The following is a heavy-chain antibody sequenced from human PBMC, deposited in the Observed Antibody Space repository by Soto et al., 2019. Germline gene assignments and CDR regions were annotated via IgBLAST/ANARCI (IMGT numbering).Heavy chain of an antibody. Sequence: GGSLRLSCAASGFTFSSYAMSWVRQAPGKGLEWVSAISGSGGSTYYADSEKGRFTISRDNSKNTLYLQMNSLRAEDTAVYYCAKLGYCRGGSCYEAYFQHWGQGTLVTVSS. J-gene: IGHJ1*01. CDR3: AKLGYCRGGSCYEAYFQH. CDR1: GFTFSSYA. CDR2: ISGSGGST. V-gene: IGHV3-23*01. D-gene: IGHD2-15*01.